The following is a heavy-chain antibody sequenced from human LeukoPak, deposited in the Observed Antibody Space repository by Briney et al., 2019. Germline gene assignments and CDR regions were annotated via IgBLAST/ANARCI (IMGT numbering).Heavy chain of an antibody. Sequence: SETLSLTCTVSGGSISSYYWSWIRQPPGKGLEWIGYIYYSGSTNYNPSLKSRVTISVDTSKNQFSLKLSSVTAADTAVYYCARQRTTLRFLEWDLDAFGIWGQGTMVTVSS. CDR1: GGSISSYY. V-gene: IGHV4-59*08. CDR3: ARQRTTLRFLEWDLDAFGI. J-gene: IGHJ3*02. CDR2: IYYSGST. D-gene: IGHD3-3*01.